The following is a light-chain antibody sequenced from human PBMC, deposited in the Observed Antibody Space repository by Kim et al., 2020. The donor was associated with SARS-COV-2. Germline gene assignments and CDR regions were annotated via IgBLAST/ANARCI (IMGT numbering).Light chain of an antibody. V-gene: IGKV4-1*01. CDR1: QSIFYSPNSKNY. J-gene: IGKJ4*01. Sequence: DIVMTQSPDSLAVSLGERATINCKSSQSIFYSPNSKNYLAWYQHKPVQPPKLLIYWASTRQSGVPDRFSGSGSGTDFTLTISSLQAEDEAVYYWQQYYISPLTFGGGTKVDIK. CDR3: QQYYISPLT. CDR2: WAS.